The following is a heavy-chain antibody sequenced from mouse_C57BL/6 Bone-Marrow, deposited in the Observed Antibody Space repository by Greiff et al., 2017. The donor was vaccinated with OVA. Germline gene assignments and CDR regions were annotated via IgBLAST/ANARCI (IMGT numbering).Heavy chain of an antibody. Sequence: VQLQQSGAELVRPGSSVKLSCKASGYTFTSYWMHWVKQRPIQGLEWIGNIDPSDSETHYNQKFKDKATLTVDKSSSTAYMQLSSLTSEDSAVYYCAREAYDYDHFAYWGQGTLVTVSA. J-gene: IGHJ3*01. D-gene: IGHD2-4*01. CDR1: GYTFTSYW. V-gene: IGHV1-52*01. CDR2: IDPSDSET. CDR3: AREAYDYDHFAY.